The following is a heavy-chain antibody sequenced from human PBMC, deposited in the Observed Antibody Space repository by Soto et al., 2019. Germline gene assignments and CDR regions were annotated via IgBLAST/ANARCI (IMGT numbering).Heavy chain of an antibody. Sequence: QVQLQQWGAGLLKPSETLSLPCAVYGGSFSGYYWSWIRQPPGKGLEWIGEINHSGSTNYNPSLKSRVTISVDTSKNQVSLKLSSVTAADTAVYYCARASYSSGSYGMDVWGQGTTVTVSS. J-gene: IGHJ6*02. D-gene: IGHD6-19*01. CDR3: ARASYSSGSYGMDV. CDR2: INHSGST. V-gene: IGHV4-34*01. CDR1: GGSFSGYY.